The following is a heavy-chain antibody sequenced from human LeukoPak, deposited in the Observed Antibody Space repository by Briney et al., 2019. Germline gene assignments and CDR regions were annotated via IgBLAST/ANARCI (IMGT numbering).Heavy chain of an antibody. V-gene: IGHV4-59*01. CDR1: GASISPYY. D-gene: IGHD6-19*01. CDR3: ARGSPIAMTGGTFDY. CDR2: ISYSGST. J-gene: IGHJ4*02. Sequence: PSETLSLTCTVSGASISPYYWSWIRQPPGKGLEWIGYISYSGSTNSYPSLKSRVTISVDTSKNQFSLNLSSVTAADTAVYYCARGSPIAMTGGTFDYWGQGTLVTVS.